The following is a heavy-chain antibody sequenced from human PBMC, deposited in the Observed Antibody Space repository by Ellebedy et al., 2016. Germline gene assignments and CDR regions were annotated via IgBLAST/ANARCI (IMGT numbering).Heavy chain of an antibody. V-gene: IGHV3-23*01. Sequence: GESLKISCAASGFTLNTYAMTWIRQAAGEGLEWVSAITGDTATTYYADSVKGRFTISRDNSRNTLYLQMNSLRVEDTALYYCVKGASSGSWVTMEYWGQGALVTVSS. CDR2: ITGDTATT. D-gene: IGHD6-13*01. CDR3: VKGASSGSWVTMEY. CDR1: GFTLNTYA. J-gene: IGHJ4*02.